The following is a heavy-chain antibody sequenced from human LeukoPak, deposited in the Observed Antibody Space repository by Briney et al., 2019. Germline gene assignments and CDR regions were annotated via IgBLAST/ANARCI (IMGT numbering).Heavy chain of an antibody. CDR3: ARASVVAAPFDY. J-gene: IGHJ4*02. CDR1: GGSFSGCY. D-gene: IGHD2-15*01. CDR2: INHSGST. V-gene: IGHV4-34*01. Sequence: PSETLSLTCAVYGGSFSGCYWSWIRQPPGKGLEWIGEINHSGSTNYNPSLKSRVTISVDASKNQFSLKLSSVTAADTAVYYCARASVVAAPFDYWGQGTLVTVSS.